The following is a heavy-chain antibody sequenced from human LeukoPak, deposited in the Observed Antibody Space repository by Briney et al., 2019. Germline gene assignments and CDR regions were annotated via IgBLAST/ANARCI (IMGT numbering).Heavy chain of an antibody. J-gene: IGHJ6*02. CDR1: GYSFTSYW. V-gene: IGHV5-51*01. Sequence: GESLKISCKGSGYSFTSYWIGWVRQMPGKGLEWMGIIYPGDSDTRYSPSFQGQVTISADKSISTAYLQWSSLKASDTAMYYCARHGSSGWYPHYYYGMDVWGQGTTVTVSS. D-gene: IGHD6-19*01. CDR2: IYPGDSDT. CDR3: ARHGSSGWYPHYYYGMDV.